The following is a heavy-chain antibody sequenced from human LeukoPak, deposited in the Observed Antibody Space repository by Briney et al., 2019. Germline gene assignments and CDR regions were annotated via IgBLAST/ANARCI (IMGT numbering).Heavy chain of an antibody. CDR3: AKDQDYYDSSYYYVRYFDN. CDR1: GFTFSSYS. Sequence: GGSLRLSCAASGFTFSSYSMNWVRQAPGMGLEWVSLISGSGGSTYYADSVKGRFTISRDNSKNTVYLQMNSLRAEDTAVYYCAKDQDYYDSSYYYVRYFDNCGPRTLVTVSS. CDR2: ISGSGGST. D-gene: IGHD3-22*01. J-gene: IGHJ4*01. V-gene: IGHV3-23*01.